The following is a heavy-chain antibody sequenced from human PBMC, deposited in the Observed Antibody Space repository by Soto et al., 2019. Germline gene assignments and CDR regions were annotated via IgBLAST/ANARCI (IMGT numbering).Heavy chain of an antibody. CDR3: ARVLTLNKQGRGGNYYGMGV. CDR1: GYTFTSSG. Sequence: QVQLVQSGAEVKKPGASVKVSCKASGYTFTSSGISWVRQAPGQGLEWMGWISAYNGNTNYALKVQGRVTMTTDTSSSTASTELRSLRLDDLAVYYCARVLTLNKQGRGGNYYGMGVWGQGTTVTVSS. CDR2: ISAYNGNT. V-gene: IGHV1-18*03. J-gene: IGHJ6*02. D-gene: IGHD3-16*01.